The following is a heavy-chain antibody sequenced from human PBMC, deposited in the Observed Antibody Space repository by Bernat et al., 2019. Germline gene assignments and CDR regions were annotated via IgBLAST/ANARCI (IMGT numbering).Heavy chain of an antibody. CDR2: ISGSGAST. CDR3: AKGDYPFDS. Sequence: EGEGGEEGGGGGEPGGEGRREGADEGGKGSSYAMSWVRKEKGKGREGGSTISGSGASTYYADSVKGRFTISRDNSKNTLYLQMTSLRAEDTAVYYCAKGDYPFDSWGQGTLVPVSS. CDR1: GGKGSSYA. V-gene: IGHV3-23*04. J-gene: IGHJ4*02. D-gene: IGHD3-10*01.